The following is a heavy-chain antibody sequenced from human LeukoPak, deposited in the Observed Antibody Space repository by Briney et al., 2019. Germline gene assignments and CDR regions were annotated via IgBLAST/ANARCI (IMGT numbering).Heavy chain of an antibody. J-gene: IGHJ4*02. CDR2: IKQDGSEK. CDR1: GFTFSSYW. CDR3: ARGPSGCRSCSSCSFDY. D-gene: IGHD2-2*01. Sequence: PGGSLRLSCAASGFTFSSYWMSWVRQVPGKGLEWVANIKQDGSEKYYVDSVKGRFTISRDNAENSLYLQMNSLRVEDTAMYYCARGPSGCRSCSSCSFDYWGQGTLVTVSS. V-gene: IGHV3-7*03.